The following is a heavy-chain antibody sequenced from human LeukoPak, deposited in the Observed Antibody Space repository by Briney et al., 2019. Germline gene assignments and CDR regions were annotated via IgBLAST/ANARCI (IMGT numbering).Heavy chain of an antibody. V-gene: IGHV4-34*01. CDR1: GGSFSGYY. J-gene: IGHJ5*02. CDR2: INHSGST. D-gene: IGHD3-22*01. Sequence: SETLSLTCAVYGGSFSGYYWSWIRQPPGKGLEWIGEINHSGSTNYNPSLKSRVTISVDTSKNQFSLKLSSVTAADTAVYYCAKDTYYYDSSGFRWFGPWGQGTLVTVSS. CDR3: AKDTYYYDSSGFRWFGP.